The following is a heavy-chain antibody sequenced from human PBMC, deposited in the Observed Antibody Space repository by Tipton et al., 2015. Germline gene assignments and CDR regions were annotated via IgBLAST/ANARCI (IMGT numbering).Heavy chain of an antibody. J-gene: IGHJ6*02. CDR1: GGSVSSGSYY. CDR3: ARDLEHGMDV. Sequence: LRLSCSVSGGSVSSGSYYWSWIRQPPGKGLEWIGYISFSDTTHYSPSLKSRITISLNTSKNQFSLKMSSVTAADTAVYFCARDLEHGMDVWGQGTTVTVSS. V-gene: IGHV4-61*01. CDR2: ISFSDTT.